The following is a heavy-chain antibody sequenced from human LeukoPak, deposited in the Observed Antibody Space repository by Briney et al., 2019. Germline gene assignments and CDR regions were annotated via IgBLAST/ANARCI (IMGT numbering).Heavy chain of an antibody. J-gene: IGHJ4*02. D-gene: IGHD6-19*01. V-gene: IGHV1-18*01. CDR3: ARAPSIAVAGDFDY. CDR2: ISAYNGNT. CDR1: GYTFTSYG. Sequence: ASVKVSCKASGYTFTSYGISWVRQAPGQGLEWMGRISAYNGNTNYAQKLQGRVTMTTDTSTSTAYMELRSLRSDDTAVYYCARAPSIAVAGDFDYWGQGTLVTVSS.